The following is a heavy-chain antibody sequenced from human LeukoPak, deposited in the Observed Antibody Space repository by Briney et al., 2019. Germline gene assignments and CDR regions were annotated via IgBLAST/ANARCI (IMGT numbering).Heavy chain of an antibody. CDR1: GGSFSGYY. CDR3: ARAYDLPPSLDY. Sequence: PSETLSLTCAVYGGSFSGYYWSWIRQPPGKGLEWIGEINHSGSTNYNPSLKSRVTISVDTSKNQFSLKLSSVTAADTAVYYCARAYDLPPSLDYWGQGTLVTVSS. V-gene: IGHV4-34*01. D-gene: IGHD3-16*01. J-gene: IGHJ4*02. CDR2: INHSGST.